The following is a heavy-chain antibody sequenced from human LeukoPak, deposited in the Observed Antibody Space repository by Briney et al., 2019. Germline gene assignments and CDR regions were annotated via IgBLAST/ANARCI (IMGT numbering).Heavy chain of an antibody. D-gene: IGHD2-2*01. CDR1: GGSFSGYY. Sequence: PSETLSLTCAVYGGSFSGYYWSWIRQPPGKGLEWIGYIYYSGSTNYNPSLKSRVTISVDTSKNQFSLKLSSVTAADTAVYYCARHRTPRRYCSSTSCYFDYWGQGTLVTVSS. J-gene: IGHJ4*02. V-gene: IGHV4-59*08. CDR2: IYYSGST. CDR3: ARHRTPRRYCSSTSCYFDY.